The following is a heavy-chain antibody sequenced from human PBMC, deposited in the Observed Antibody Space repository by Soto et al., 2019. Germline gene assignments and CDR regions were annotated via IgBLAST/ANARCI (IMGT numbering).Heavy chain of an antibody. V-gene: IGHV3-11*01. CDR2: ISNSGRTI. J-gene: IGHJ5*02. Sequence: QVQLVESGGGLVKPGGSLRLSCAASGFTFSDYYISWIRQAPGKGLAWVTSISNSGRTIYYADSVQVRFTVSRDNAKNTLYLKMNGLRAEDTGVYYCVKGGAWFGELFPFGQGALVTVSS. CDR1: GFTFSDYY. D-gene: IGHD3-10*01. CDR3: VKGGAWFGELFP.